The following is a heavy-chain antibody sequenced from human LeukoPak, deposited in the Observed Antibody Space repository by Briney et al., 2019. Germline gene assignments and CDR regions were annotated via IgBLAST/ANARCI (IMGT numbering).Heavy chain of an antibody. D-gene: IGHD2-15*01. CDR2: INWNGVST. J-gene: IGHJ1*01. CDR1: GFTFDDYG. Sequence: SGGSLRLSCVASGFTFDDYGMSWVRQAPGRGLEWVSCINWNGVSTDYADSVKGRFTISRDNAKNSLYLQMSSLRVEDTALYYCAREDGFCSGGSCYQHWGQGTLVTVSS. CDR3: AREDGFCSGGSCYQH. V-gene: IGHV3-20*04.